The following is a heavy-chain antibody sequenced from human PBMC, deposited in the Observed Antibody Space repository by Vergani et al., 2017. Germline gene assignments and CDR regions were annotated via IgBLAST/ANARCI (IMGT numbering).Heavy chain of an antibody. V-gene: IGHV3-64D*06. CDR2: ISSNGGST. Sequence: EVQLVESGGGLVQPGGSLRLSCSASGFTFSSYAMHWVRQAPGKGLEYVSAISSNGGSTYYADSVKGRFTISRDNSKNTLYLQMSSLSAEDTAVYYCVNLYSSSWMFGCYFDYWGQGTLVTVSS. D-gene: IGHD6-13*01. CDR1: GFTFSSYA. CDR3: VNLYSSSWMFGCYFDY. J-gene: IGHJ4*02.